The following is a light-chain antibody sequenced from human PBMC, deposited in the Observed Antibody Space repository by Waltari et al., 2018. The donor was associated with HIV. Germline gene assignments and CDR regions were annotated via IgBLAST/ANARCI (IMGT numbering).Light chain of an antibody. CDR2: SNN. V-gene: IGLV1-44*01. CDR1: NSNVGTTT. Sequence: QSVLTQPPSASGTPGQTVTLSCSGSNSNVGTTTVNWYQSIPGTAPKLLSYSNNQRPSGVPDRFSGSKSGASASLAISGLQSEDEADYFCAAWDDSLNGHVVFGGGTKLTVL. J-gene: IGLJ2*01. CDR3: AAWDDSLNGHVV.